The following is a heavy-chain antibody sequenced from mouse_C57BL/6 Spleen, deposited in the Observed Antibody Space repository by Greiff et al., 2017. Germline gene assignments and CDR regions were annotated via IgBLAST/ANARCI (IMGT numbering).Heavy chain of an antibody. D-gene: IGHD6-2*01. CDR1: GYTFTDYE. J-gene: IGHJ4*01. CDR3: TISLYYAMDY. CDR2: IDPETGGT. Sequence: VQLVESGAELVRPGASVTLSCKASGYTFTDYEMHWVKQTPVHGLEWIGAIDPETGGTAYNQKFKGKAILTADKSSSTAYMELRSLTSEDSAVYYCTISLYYAMDYWGQGPSVTVSS. V-gene: IGHV1-15*01.